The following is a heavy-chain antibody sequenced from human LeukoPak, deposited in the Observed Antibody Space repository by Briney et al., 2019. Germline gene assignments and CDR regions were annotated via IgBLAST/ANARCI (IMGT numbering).Heavy chain of an antibody. V-gene: IGHV4-59*01. D-gene: IGHD3-16*01. CDR2: VYSNGNT. Sequence: SETLSLTCTVSGGSINDNYWTWIRQPPGKGLEWIGYVYSNGNTNYNPSLKSRVTMSIDTSKNQFSLKVTSVTAADRAVYYCASGTFDGPLYGTYWYFHVWGRGTLVTVSS. CDR1: GGSINDNY. J-gene: IGHJ2*01. CDR3: ASGTFDGPLYGTYWYFHV.